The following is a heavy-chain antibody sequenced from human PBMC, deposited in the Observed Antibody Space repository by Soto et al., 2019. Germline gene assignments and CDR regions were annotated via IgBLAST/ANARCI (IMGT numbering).Heavy chain of an antibody. CDR1: GFTFSSYW. Sequence: GGSLRLSCAASGFTFSSYWMSWVRQAPGKGLEWVANIKQDGSEKYYVDSVKGRFTISRDNAKNSLYLQMNSLRAEDTAVYYCARDPKGSSSSGDYWGQGTLVTVSS. V-gene: IGHV3-7*01. D-gene: IGHD6-6*01. J-gene: IGHJ4*02. CDR3: ARDPKGSSSSGDY. CDR2: IKQDGSEK.